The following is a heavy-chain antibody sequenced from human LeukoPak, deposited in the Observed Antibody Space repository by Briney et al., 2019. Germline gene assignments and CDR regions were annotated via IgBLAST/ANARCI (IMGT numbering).Heavy chain of an antibody. CDR3: ARGAPHFDWLGFDP. V-gene: IGHV1-8*01. Sequence: ASVKVSCKASGYTFTIYDINWVRQATGQGLEWMGWMNPNSGNTGYAQKFQGRVTMTRNTSISTAYMELSSLRSEDTAVYYCARGAPHFDWLGFDPWGQGTLVTVSS. CDR1: GYTFTIYD. CDR2: MNPNSGNT. D-gene: IGHD3-9*01. J-gene: IGHJ5*02.